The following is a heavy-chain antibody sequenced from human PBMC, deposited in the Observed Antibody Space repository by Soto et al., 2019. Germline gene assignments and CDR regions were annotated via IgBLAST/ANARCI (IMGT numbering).Heavy chain of an antibody. J-gene: IGHJ4*02. Sequence: PSETLSLTCTVSGDSITSTSYYWGWIRQPPGKGLEWIGSIYYNGRTYYNPSLQSRVTISVDTSKNKFSLKLSSVTAADTAVHYCARLDYYDSSGYYQTLPGWGQGTLVTVSS. CDR1: GDSITSTSYY. V-gene: IGHV4-39*01. CDR2: IYYNGRT. D-gene: IGHD3-22*01. CDR3: ARLDYYDSSGYYQTLPG.